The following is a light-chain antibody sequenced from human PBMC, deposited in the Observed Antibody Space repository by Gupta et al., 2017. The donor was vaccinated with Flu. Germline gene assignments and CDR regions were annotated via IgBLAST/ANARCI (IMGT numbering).Light chain of an antibody. J-gene: IGKJ2*03. V-gene: IGKV1-33*01. CDR1: QDIRNY. CDR2: DAS. CDR3: QQFDTLPPYS. Sequence: DVHMTQSPSSLSASVGDRVIITCRASQDIRNYLNWYQQKPGKAPNLLIYDASNLEPGVPSRFSGSGSGTHFTLAISSLQPEDVATYYCQQFDTLPPYSFGQGTKVEI.